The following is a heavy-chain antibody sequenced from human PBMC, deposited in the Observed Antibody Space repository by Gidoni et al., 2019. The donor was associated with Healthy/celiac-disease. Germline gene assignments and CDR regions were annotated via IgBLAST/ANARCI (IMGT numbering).Heavy chain of an antibody. V-gene: IGHV1-24*01. J-gene: IGHJ6*02. CDR1: GYTLTELS. D-gene: IGHD3-3*01. CDR2: FGPEDGET. Sequence: QVQLVQSGAEVKKPGASVKVSCKVSGYTLTELSMHWVRQAPGKGLEWMGGFGPEDGETIYAQKFQGRVTMTEDTSTDTAYMELSSLRSEDTAVYYCATASITIFGVVQGNYYYYGMDVWGQGTTVTVSS. CDR3: ATASITIFGVVQGNYYYYGMDV.